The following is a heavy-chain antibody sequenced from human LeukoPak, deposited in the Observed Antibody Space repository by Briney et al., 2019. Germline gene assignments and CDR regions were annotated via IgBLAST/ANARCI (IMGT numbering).Heavy chain of an antibody. Sequence: GESLKISCQCSGYSFTNYWIAWVRQVPGKGLEWMGIIYPGDSDTRYSPSFQGQVTISADKSISTACLQWSSLKASDTAMYYCARHRPYSSAGDYWGQGTLVTVSS. CDR1: GYSFTNYW. V-gene: IGHV5-51*01. J-gene: IGHJ4*02. CDR3: ARHRPYSSAGDY. D-gene: IGHD6-13*01. CDR2: IYPGDSDT.